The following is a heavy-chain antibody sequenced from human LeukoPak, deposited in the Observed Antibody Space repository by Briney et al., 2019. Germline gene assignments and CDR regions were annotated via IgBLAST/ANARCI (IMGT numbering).Heavy chain of an antibody. J-gene: IGHJ4*02. CDR3: ARSPPILRFLEWSLLHSTYHCDY. D-gene: IGHD3-3*01. V-gene: IGHV1-18*01. Sequence: AAVKDSCKASRYTFTIYGISGVRPAPGQGLECMGWISAYNGNTTFAQKFQGRLTMTTDTSTSTAYMEPRSLRSDDTAVYYCARSPPILRFLEWSLLHSTYHCDYWGEGTLVTVSS. CDR2: ISAYNGNT. CDR1: RYTFTIYG.